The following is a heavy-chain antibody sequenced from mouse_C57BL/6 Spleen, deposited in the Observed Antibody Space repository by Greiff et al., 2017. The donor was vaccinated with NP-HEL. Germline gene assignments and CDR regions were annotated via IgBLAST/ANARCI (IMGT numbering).Heavy chain of an antibody. CDR1: GYSITSGYY. V-gene: IGHV3-6*01. CDR3: ARRPYYYGSSYEDY. D-gene: IGHD1-1*01. Sequence: EVKLMESGPGLVKPSQSLSLTCSVTGYSITSGYYWNWIRQFPGNKLEWMGYISYDGSNNYNPSLKNRISITRDTSKNQFFLKLNSVTTEDTATYYCARRPYYYGSSYEDYWGQGTTLTVSS. CDR2: ISYDGSN. J-gene: IGHJ2*01.